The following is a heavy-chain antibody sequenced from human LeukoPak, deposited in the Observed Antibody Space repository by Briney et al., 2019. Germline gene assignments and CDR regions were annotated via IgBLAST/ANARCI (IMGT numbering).Heavy chain of an antibody. CDR3: TTDSALYYYDSSGYYYVDTEY. J-gene: IGHJ4*02. CDR2: IKSKTDGGTT. Sequence: PGGSLRLSCAASGFTFSNAWMSWVRQAPGKGLEWVGRIKSKTDGGTTDYAAPVKGRFTISRDDSKNTLYLQMNSLKTEDTAVYYCTTDSALYYYDSSGYYYVDTEYWGQGTLVTVSS. D-gene: IGHD3-22*01. V-gene: IGHV3-15*01. CDR1: GFTFSNAW.